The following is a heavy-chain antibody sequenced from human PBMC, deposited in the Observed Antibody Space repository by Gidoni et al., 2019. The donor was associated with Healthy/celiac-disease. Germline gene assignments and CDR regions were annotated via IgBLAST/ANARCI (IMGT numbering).Heavy chain of an antibody. CDR3: AKLLQDSRGY. CDR2: INPNSGGT. Sequence: QVQLVQSGAEVKKPGASVQVSCKASGYTCTGYYMHWGRQAPGQGLEWMGRINPNSGGTNYAQKFQGSVTMTRDTSISTAYMELSRLRSDDTAVYYCAKLLQDSRGYWGQGTLVTVSS. J-gene: IGHJ4*02. V-gene: IGHV1-2*06. D-gene: IGHD3-22*01. CDR1: GYTCTGYY.